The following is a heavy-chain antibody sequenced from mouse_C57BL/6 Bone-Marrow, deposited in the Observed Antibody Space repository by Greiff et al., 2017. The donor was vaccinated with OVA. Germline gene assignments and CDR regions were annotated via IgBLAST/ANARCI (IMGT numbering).Heavy chain of an antibody. D-gene: IGHD1-1*01. CDR3: AQLRRFAY. CDR1: AHTFTRYC. Sequence: QYHLQQPGAELVHPGASVNLSCKASAHTFTRYCMHLCTPSRGRGLEWIGRIDPNSGGTKYNEKFKSKATLTVDKPSSTAYMQLSSLTSEDSAVYYCAQLRRFAYWGQGTLVTVSA. CDR2: IDPNSGGT. V-gene: IGHV1-72*01. J-gene: IGHJ3*01.